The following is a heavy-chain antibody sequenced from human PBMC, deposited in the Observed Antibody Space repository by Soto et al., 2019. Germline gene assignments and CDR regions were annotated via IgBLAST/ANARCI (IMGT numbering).Heavy chain of an antibody. CDR2: ITKSGSRT. J-gene: IGHJ1*01. V-gene: IGHV3-23*01. CDR3: KKGRDVTDGDVEYYHN. Sequence: EVQLLESGGGLVQPGGSLRLSCAASGFTFSNYAMSWVRQAPGKGPEWVSTITKSGSRTYDVDSVKGRFTISRDNSKSTLDLQMKRLGVEDEGINYYKKGRDVTDGDVEYYHNWGQGNQVTVYS. CDR1: GFTFSNYA. D-gene: IGHD2-21*02.